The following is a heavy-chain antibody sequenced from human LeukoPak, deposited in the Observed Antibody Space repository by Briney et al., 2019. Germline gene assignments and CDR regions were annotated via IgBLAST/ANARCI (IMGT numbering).Heavy chain of an antibody. J-gene: IGHJ4*02. Sequence: PSETLSLTCTVSGGSISSYYWSWIRQPPGKGLEWIGYIYYIGGTNYNPSLKSRVTISVDTSKNQFSLKLSSVTAADTAVYYCARSGSGYLRYYFDYWGQGTLVTVSS. V-gene: IGHV4-59*01. D-gene: IGHD5-12*01. CDR1: GGSISSYY. CDR2: IYYIGGT. CDR3: ARSGSGYLRYYFDY.